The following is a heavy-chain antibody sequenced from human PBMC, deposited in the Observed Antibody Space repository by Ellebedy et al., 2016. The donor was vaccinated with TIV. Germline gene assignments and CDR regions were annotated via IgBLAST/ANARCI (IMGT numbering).Heavy chain of an antibody. CDR1: GYSFISYG. Sequence: ASVKVSXKASGYSFISYGISWVRQAPGQGLEWMGWISADNGNTNYAQKLQGRVTITRDTSASTAYMELSSLRSEDTAVYYCARRGFGYYYYGMDVWGQGTTVTVSS. CDR3: ARRGFGYYYYGMDV. J-gene: IGHJ6*02. D-gene: IGHD2-15*01. CDR2: ISADNGNT. V-gene: IGHV1-18*01.